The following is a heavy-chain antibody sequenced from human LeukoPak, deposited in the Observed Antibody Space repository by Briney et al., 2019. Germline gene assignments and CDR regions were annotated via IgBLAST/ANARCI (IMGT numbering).Heavy chain of an antibody. CDR2: ISWNSGSI. CDR1: GFTFDDYA. J-gene: IGHJ4*02. Sequence: GRSLRLSCAASGFTFDDYAMHWVRQAPGKGLEWVSGISWNSGSIGYADSVKGRFTISRDIAKNSLYLQMNSLRAEDTALYYCAKSSGAIAAYYFDYWGQGTLVTVSS. V-gene: IGHV3-9*01. CDR3: AKSSGAIAAYYFDY. D-gene: IGHD6-25*01.